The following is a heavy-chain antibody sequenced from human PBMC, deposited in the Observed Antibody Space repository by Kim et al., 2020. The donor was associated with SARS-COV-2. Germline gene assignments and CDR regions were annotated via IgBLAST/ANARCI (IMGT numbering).Heavy chain of an antibody. Sequence: GGSLRLSCAASGFTFSSYAMSWVRQAPGKGLEWVSAISGSGGSTYYADSVKGRFTISRDNSKNTLYLQMNSLRAEDTAVYYCAKEVVVAATPLFYYYYGMDVWGQGTTVTVSS. J-gene: IGHJ6*02. CDR1: GFTFSSYA. V-gene: IGHV3-23*01. CDR2: ISGSGGST. CDR3: AKEVVVAATPLFYYYYGMDV. D-gene: IGHD2-15*01.